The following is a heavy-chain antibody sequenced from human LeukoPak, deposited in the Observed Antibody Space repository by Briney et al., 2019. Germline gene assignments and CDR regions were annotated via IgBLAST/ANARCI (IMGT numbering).Heavy chain of an antibody. CDR2: IKSDGSEK. J-gene: IGHJ4*02. CDR3: ARDLRGSGNYEFDY. D-gene: IGHD3-10*01. CDR1: GFTFSDHW. V-gene: IGHV3-7*01. Sequence: GGSLRLSCAASGFTFSDHWMSWVRQAPGKGLEWVANIKSDGSEKHYVDSVKGRFTISRDNAKSSLYLQMNSLRDDDTAVYYCARDLRGSGNYEFDYWGQGTLVTVSS.